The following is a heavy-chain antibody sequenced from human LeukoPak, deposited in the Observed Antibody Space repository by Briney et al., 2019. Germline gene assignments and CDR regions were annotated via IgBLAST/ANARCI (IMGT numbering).Heavy chain of an antibody. CDR1: GYTFTSYD. J-gene: IGHJ4*02. Sequence: GASVNVSCKASGYTFTSYDINWVRQATGQGLEWMGWMNPNSGNTGYAQKFQGRVTMTRNTSISTAYMELSSLRSEDTAVYYCARGAHFVPASIAAALYYFDYWGQGTLVTVSS. CDR2: MNPNSGNT. CDR3: ARGAHFVPASIAAALYYFDY. D-gene: IGHD6-13*01. V-gene: IGHV1-8*01.